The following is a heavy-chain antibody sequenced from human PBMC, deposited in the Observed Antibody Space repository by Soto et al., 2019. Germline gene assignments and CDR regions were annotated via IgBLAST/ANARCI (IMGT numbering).Heavy chain of an antibody. CDR3: ARARTLYYYYNTGYVLFDP. J-gene: IGHJ5*02. CDR1: GGSIRNYY. D-gene: IGHD3-22*01. Sequence: SETLSLTCSVSGGSIRNYYWNWIRQPPGKGLEWIGYIYSSGTTNYNPSLTSRVTMSVDTSKGQFSLKLSSVTAADTAVYYCARARTLYYYYNTGYVLFDPWGQGTLVTVSS. V-gene: IGHV4-59*01. CDR2: IYSSGTT.